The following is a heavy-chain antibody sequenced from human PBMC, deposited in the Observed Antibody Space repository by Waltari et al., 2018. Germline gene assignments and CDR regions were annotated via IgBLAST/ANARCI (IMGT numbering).Heavy chain of an antibody. CDR1: GFTFSSYA. J-gene: IGHJ4*02. D-gene: IGHD7-27*01. Sequence: EVQLLESGGGLVQPGGSLRLSCAASGFTFSSYAMSWVRQAPGKGLEWVAAISCRGGSTYYADSVKGRCTIARDNSKNTLYLQMNSLRAEDTAVYYCAKGGRVKTGNFDYWGQGTLVTVPS. V-gene: IGHV3-23*01. CDR2: ISCRGGST. CDR3: AKGGRVKTGNFDY.